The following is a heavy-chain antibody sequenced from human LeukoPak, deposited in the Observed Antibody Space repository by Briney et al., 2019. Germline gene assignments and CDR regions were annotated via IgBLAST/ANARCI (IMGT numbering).Heavy chain of an antibody. CDR2: ISGSGGST. Sequence: GGSLRLSCAASGFTFSSYAMSWVRQAPGKGLEWVSAISGSGGSTYYADSVKGRFTISRDNSKNTLYLQMNSLRAEDTALYYCAKVKISSSSGEDYWGQGTLVTVSS. CDR3: AKVKISSSSGEDY. D-gene: IGHD6-6*01. CDR1: GFTFSSYA. J-gene: IGHJ4*02. V-gene: IGHV3-23*01.